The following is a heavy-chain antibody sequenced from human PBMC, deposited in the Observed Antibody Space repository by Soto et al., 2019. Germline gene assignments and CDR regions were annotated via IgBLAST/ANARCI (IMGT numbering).Heavy chain of an antibody. D-gene: IGHD4-17*01. CDR3: ASSPKAMDDYGDRDYYYGMDV. V-gene: IGHV5-51*01. J-gene: IGHJ6*02. Sequence: ESLKISCKGSEYSFSTYWIAWVRQMPGKGLEWMGIIYPGDSDTRYSPSFQGQVTISADKSISTAHLQWSSLKASDTAMYYCASSPKAMDDYGDRDYYYGMDVWGQGTTVTVSS. CDR1: EYSFSTYW. CDR2: IYPGDSDT.